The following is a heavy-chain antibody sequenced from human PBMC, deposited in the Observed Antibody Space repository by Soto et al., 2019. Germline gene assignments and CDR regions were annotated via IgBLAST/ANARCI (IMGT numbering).Heavy chain of an antibody. V-gene: IGHV3-30-3*01. CDR3: TRVPPPSGRAHFDY. Sequence: QVQLVESGGGVVQPGRSLRLSCAASGFTFSSYAMHWVRQAPGKGLEWVAVISYDGSNKYYADSVKGRFTISRDNSKNTLYLQMNSLRADDTAVYYCTRVPPPSGRAHFDYWGQGTLVTVSS. CDR1: GFTFSSYA. D-gene: IGHD2-15*01. CDR2: ISYDGSNK. J-gene: IGHJ4*02.